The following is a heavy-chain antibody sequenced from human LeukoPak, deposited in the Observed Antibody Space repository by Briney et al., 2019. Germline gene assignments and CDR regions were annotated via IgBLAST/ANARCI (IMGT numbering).Heavy chain of an antibody. CDR2: IYYSGST. J-gene: IGHJ6*03. D-gene: IGHD3-10*01. V-gene: IGHV4-39*01. Sequence: SETLSLTCTVSGGSISSSSYYWGWIRQPPGKGLEWIGSIYYSGSTYYNPSLKSRVTISVDTSKNQFSLKLSSVTAADTAVYYCARLRGQLWFGEGYYYYMDVWGKGTTVTISS. CDR3: ARLRGQLWFGEGYYYYMDV. CDR1: GGSISSSSYY.